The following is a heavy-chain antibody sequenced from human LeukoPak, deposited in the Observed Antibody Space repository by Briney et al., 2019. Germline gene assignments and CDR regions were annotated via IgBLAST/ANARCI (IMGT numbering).Heavy chain of an antibody. CDR2: ISASGGST. CDR1: GFTFSSSA. CDR3: AKDGTRVTTIFGV. V-gene: IGHV3-23*01. J-gene: IGHJ6*02. D-gene: IGHD3-3*01. Sequence: GGSLRLSCAASGFTFSSSAMSWVRQVPGKGLEWVSGISASGGSTSYADSVRGRFTISRDNSENTLYLQMNSLRAEDTAVYYCAKDGTRVTTIFGVWGQGTTVTVSS.